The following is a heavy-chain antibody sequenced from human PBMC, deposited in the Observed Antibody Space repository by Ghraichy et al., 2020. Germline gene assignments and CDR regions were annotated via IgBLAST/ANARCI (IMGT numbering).Heavy chain of an antibody. Sequence: ASVKVSCKASGYTFTIYYLHWVRQAPGQGLEWMGIIKPSGGSTNYAQKFQGRVTMTRDTSTSTVYMDLSSLRSEDTAVYYCARSKTAMDVWGQGTTVTVSS. CDR2: IKPSGGST. CDR3: ARSKTAMDV. CDR1: GYTFTIYY. J-gene: IGHJ6*02. V-gene: IGHV1-46*01.